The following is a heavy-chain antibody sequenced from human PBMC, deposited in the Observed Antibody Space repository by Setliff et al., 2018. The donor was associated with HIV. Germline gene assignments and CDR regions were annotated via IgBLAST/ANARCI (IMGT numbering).Heavy chain of an antibody. CDR3: ARGPPSQVDY. CDR2: INTDTGNP. CDR1: GYTFTNYA. Sequence: ASVKVSCKASGYTFTNYAINWVRQAPGQGLEWMGWINTDTGNPTYAQGFTGRFVFSLDTSVNTAYLQISGLKTEDSAVYYCARGPPSQVDYWGQGTLVTSPQ. V-gene: IGHV7-4-1*02. J-gene: IGHJ4*02.